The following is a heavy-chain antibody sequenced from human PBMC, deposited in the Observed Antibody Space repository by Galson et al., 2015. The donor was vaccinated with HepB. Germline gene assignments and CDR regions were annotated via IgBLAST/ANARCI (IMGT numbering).Heavy chain of an antibody. CDR3: AKDHYGFDY. J-gene: IGHJ4*02. D-gene: IGHD3-16*01. CDR2: ISWNSGSI. CDR1: GFTFDDYA. Sequence: SLRLSCAASGFTFDDYAMHWVRQAPGKGLEWVSGISWNSGSIGYADSVKGRFTISRDNAKNSLYLQMNSPRAEDTALYYCAKDHYGFDYWGQGTLVTVSS. V-gene: IGHV3-9*01.